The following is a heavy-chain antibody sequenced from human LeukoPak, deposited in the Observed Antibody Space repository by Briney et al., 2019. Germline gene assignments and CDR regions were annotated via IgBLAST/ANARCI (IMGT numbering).Heavy chain of an antibody. CDR3: TRGGVDY. CDR1: GFTFSSYA. CDR2: IRSTGDST. D-gene: IGHD3-10*01. V-gene: IGHV3-23*01. Sequence: GGSLRLSCAASGFTFSSYAITWVRQAPGKGLEWVSSIRSTGDSTFYADSVKGRFTISRDNAKNTVYLQMNSLRAEDTDVYYCTRGGVDYWGQGTLVTVSS. J-gene: IGHJ4*02.